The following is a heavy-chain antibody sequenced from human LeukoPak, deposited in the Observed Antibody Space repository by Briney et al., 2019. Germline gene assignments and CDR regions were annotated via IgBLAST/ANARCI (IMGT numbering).Heavy chain of an antibody. D-gene: IGHD6-13*01. CDR2: INPNSGDS. CDR1: GYTFTTYY. J-gene: IGHJ4*02. Sequence: GASVKVSCKASGYTFTTYYVHWARQAPGQGLEWMGRINPNSGDSNYAQDFQDRVTMTRDTSISTSYMELGRLRSDDTAMYYCARAKSSSFDSRGQGTLVTVSS. CDR3: ARAKSSSFDS. V-gene: IGHV1-2*02.